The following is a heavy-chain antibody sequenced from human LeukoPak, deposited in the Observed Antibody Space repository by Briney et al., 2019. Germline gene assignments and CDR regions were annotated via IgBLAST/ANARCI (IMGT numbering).Heavy chain of an antibody. CDR3: ARVVGGYSYGYDYYYGMDV. V-gene: IGHV4-59*11. CDR1: GGSISSHY. CDR2: IYYSGST. J-gene: IGHJ6*02. D-gene: IGHD5-18*01. Sequence: PSETLSLTCTVSGGSISSHYWSRIRQPPGKGLEWIGYIYYSGSTNYNPSLKSRVTISVDTSKNQFSLKLSSVTAADTAVYYCARVVGGYSYGYDYYYGMDVWGQGTTVTVSS.